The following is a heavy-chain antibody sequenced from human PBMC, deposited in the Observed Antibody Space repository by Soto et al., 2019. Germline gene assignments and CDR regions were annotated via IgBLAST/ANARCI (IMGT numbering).Heavy chain of an antibody. D-gene: IGHD2-21*01. J-gene: IGHJ6*02. Sequence: ASVKVSCKASGYTFAGYYMHWVRQAPGQGLEWVGWINPNSGDTKYAQKFQGRVTMTRDPSISTAYMELRRLRSDDTAVYYCARDEAIIRVYYGMDVWGQGTTVTVSS. CDR2: INPNSGDT. V-gene: IGHV1-2*02. CDR3: ARDEAIIRVYYGMDV. CDR1: GYTFAGYY.